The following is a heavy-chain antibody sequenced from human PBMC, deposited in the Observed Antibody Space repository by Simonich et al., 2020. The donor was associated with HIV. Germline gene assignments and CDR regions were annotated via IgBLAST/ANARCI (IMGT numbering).Heavy chain of an antibody. CDR2: INHSGST. CDR1: GGSFSGYY. CDR3: ARRPGYDLDY. Sequence: QVHLQQWGAGLLKPSETLSLTCAVYGGSFSGYYWTWIRQPPGKGLEWIGEINHSGSTDYNPSRKSRVTISVDTSKNQFSLKLSSVTAADTAVYYCARRPGYDLDYWGQGTLVTVSS. J-gene: IGHJ4*02. V-gene: IGHV4-34*01. D-gene: IGHD5-12*01.